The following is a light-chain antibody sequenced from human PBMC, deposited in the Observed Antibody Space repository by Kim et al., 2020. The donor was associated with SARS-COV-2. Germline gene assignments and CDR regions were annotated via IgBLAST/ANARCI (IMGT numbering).Light chain of an antibody. J-gene: IGKJ2*01. Sequence: PGERATLSCRASQSVGSSYLAWYQQKPGQAPRLLIYAASSRATGIPGRFSGSGSGTDFTLTITRLEPEDAALYYCQQYVTSPPYTFGQGTNL. CDR2: AAS. CDR3: QQYVTSPPYT. CDR1: QSVGSSY. V-gene: IGKV3-20*01.